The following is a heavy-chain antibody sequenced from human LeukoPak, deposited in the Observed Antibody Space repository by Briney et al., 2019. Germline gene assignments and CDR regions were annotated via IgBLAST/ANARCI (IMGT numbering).Heavy chain of an antibody. Sequence: ASVKVSCKASGYTFTSYAMHWVRQAPGQRLEWIGWINTGNGNTKYSQKFQGRVTITRDTSASIAYMELSSLRSEDTAVYYCARDPRSSGWFDYFDSWGQGTLVTVSS. D-gene: IGHD6-19*01. V-gene: IGHV1-3*04. CDR2: INTGNGNT. CDR3: ARDPRSSGWFDYFDS. CDR1: GYTFTSYA. J-gene: IGHJ4*02.